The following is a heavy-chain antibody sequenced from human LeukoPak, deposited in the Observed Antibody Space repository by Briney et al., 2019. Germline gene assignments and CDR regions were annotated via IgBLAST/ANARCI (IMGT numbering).Heavy chain of an antibody. CDR3: ASGYDSAYFDY. Sequence: ASVKVSCKASGYTFTSYGISWVRQAPGQGLEWMGWINPNSGGTNYAQKFQGRVTMTRDTSISTAYMELSRLRSDDTAVYYCASGYDSAYFDYWGQGTLVTVSS. J-gene: IGHJ4*02. V-gene: IGHV1-2*02. D-gene: IGHD5-12*01. CDR1: GYTFTSYG. CDR2: INPNSGGT.